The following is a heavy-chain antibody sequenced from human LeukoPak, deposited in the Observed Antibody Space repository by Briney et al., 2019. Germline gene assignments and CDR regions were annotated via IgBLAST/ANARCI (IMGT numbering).Heavy chain of an antibody. Sequence: ASVKVSCKASGYTFTNYGISWVRQAPGQGLEWMGWISAYNGNTNYAQKFQGRITMTTDTSTSTAYMELRSLRSEDTAVYYCARSEGYCSGGSCYLGYYFDYWGQGTLVTVSS. CDR3: ARSEGYCSGGSCYLGYYFDY. J-gene: IGHJ4*02. CDR2: ISAYNGNT. V-gene: IGHV1-18*01. D-gene: IGHD2-15*01. CDR1: GYTFTNYG.